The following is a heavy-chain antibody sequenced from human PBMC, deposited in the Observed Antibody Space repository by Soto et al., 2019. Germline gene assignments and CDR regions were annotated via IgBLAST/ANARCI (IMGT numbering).Heavy chain of an antibody. V-gene: IGHV4-4*02. CDR1: GGSISGLNW. Sequence: QVQLQESGPGLVKPSGTLSLTCAVSGGSISGLNWWSWVRQPPGTGLEGIGEVYHSGTTNYNPSLKSRFTISVDKSKNQFSLKLGSVTAADTAVDYCARFGGGMDVWGQGTTVTVSS. CDR2: VYHSGTT. J-gene: IGHJ6*02. CDR3: ARFGGGMDV. D-gene: IGHD3-10*01.